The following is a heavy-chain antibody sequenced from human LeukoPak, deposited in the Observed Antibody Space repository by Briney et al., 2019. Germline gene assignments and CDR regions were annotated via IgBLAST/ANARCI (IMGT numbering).Heavy chain of an antibody. J-gene: IGHJ3*02. CDR3: ARDVKAARWAFDI. V-gene: IGHV4-39*07. CDR1: GGSISSSSYY. Sequence: PSETLSLTCTVSGGSISSSSYYWGWIRQPPGKGLEWIGSIYYSGSTYYNPSLKSRVTISVDTSKNQFSLKLGSVTAADTAVYYCARDVKAARWAFDIWGQGTMVTVSS. CDR2: IYYSGST. D-gene: IGHD6-6*01.